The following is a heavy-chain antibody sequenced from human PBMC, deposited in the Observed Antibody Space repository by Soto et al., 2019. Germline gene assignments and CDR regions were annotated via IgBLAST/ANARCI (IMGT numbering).Heavy chain of an antibody. CDR3: AKSRAAAYYYYGIDV. CDR1: GFTFSSYG. D-gene: IGHD6-13*01. Sequence: GGSLRLSCAASGFTFSSYGMHWVRQAPGKGLEWVAVISYDGSNKYYADSVKGRFTISRDNSKNTLYLQMNSLRAEDTAVYYCAKSRAAAYYYYGIDVWGHGTTVTVSS. CDR2: ISYDGSNK. J-gene: IGHJ6*02. V-gene: IGHV3-30*18.